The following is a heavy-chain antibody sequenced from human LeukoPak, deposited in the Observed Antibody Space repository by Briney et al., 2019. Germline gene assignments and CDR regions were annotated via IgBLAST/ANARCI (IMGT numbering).Heavy chain of an antibody. V-gene: IGHV3-33*08. CDR1: AFAFSTYA. Sequence: GGSLRLSCAASAFAFSTYAMSWVRQAPGKGLQWVGVIWYDGSNSYYADSVKGRFTISRDNSKNTLYLQMNSLRAEDTAVYYCARDMDSSSHYFDYWGQGALVTVSS. D-gene: IGHD6-6*01. CDR3: ARDMDSSSHYFDY. J-gene: IGHJ4*02. CDR2: IWYDGSNS.